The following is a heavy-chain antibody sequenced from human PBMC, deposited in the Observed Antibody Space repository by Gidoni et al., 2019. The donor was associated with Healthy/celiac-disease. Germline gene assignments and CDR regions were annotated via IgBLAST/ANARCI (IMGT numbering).Heavy chain of an antibody. D-gene: IGHD2-2*01. CDR1: GFTFSGSA. Sequence: EVQLVESGGGLVQPGGSLKLSCAASGFTFSGSAMHWVRQASGKGLEWVGRIRSKANSYATAYAASVKGRFTISRDDSKNTAYLQMNSLKTEDTAVYYCTALNYCSSTSCHGYYYYYYMDVWGKGTTVTVSS. V-gene: IGHV3-73*01. CDR3: TALNYCSSTSCHGYYYYYYMDV. CDR2: IRSKANSYAT. J-gene: IGHJ6*03.